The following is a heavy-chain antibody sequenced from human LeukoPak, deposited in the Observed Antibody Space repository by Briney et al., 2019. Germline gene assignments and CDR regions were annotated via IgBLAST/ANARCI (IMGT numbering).Heavy chain of an antibody. V-gene: IGHV3-30-3*01. J-gene: IGHJ4*02. CDR2: ISYDGSNK. CDR3: ARDHRTRYSYTTYYFDY. Sequence: PGRSLRPSCAASGFTFSSYAMHWVRQAPGKGLEWVAVISYDGSNKYYADSVKGRFTISRDNSKNTLYLQMNSLRAEDTAVYYCARDHRTRYSYTTYYFDYWGQGTLVTVSS. D-gene: IGHD5-18*01. CDR1: GFTFSSYA.